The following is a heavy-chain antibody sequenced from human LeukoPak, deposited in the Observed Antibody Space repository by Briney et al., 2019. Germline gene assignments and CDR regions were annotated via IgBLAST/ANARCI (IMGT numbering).Heavy chain of an antibody. J-gene: IGHJ6*02. Sequence: PGRSLRLSCAASGFTFSSYEMNWVRQAPGKGLEWVSYISSSGSTIYYADSVKGRFTISRDNAKNSLYLQMNSLRAEDTAVYYCARCSGKQWLVLTRGSSMDVWGQGTTVTVSS. D-gene: IGHD6-19*01. V-gene: IGHV3-48*03. CDR3: ARCSGKQWLVLTRGSSMDV. CDR1: GFTFSSYE. CDR2: ISSSGSTI.